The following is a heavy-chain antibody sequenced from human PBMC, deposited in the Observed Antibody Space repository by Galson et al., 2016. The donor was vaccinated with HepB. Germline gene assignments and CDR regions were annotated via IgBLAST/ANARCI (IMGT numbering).Heavy chain of an antibody. CDR2: ISYDGGDK. D-gene: IGHD6-13*01. CDR3: AREMHVAAAAAFDF. CDR1: GFAFSRYG. V-gene: IGHV3-30*19. J-gene: IGHJ4*02. Sequence: SLRLSCAASGFAFSRYGMHWVRQAPGKGLEWVAVISYDGGDKHYADSVKGRFTVSRDNSKNTLFLQMNSLRVEDTAVYYCAREMHVAAAAAFDFWGRGTLVTVSS.